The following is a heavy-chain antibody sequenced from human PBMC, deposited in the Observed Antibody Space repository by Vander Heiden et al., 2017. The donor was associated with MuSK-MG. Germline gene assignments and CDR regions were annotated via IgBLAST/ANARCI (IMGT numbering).Heavy chain of an antibody. D-gene: IGHD7-27*01. CDR2: ISGYNGNT. Sequence: QVQLVQSGGEVKKPGASVTVSCKASGYTFTTYGLTWVRQAPGQGLEWMGWISGYNGNTDYAQNLQGRVTMTRDTSTSTAYMELRSLRSDDTAVYYCARGRLGSGYYNDGMDGWGQGTTVTVSS. CDR3: ARGRLGSGYYNDGMDG. CDR1: GYTFTTYG. V-gene: IGHV1-18*01. J-gene: IGHJ6*02.